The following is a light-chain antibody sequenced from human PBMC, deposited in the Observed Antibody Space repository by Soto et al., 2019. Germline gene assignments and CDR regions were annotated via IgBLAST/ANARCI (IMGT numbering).Light chain of an antibody. Sequence: EVVLKQSPATLSSFPGDRVTLSCRASQYINTRLAWYQHRPGQAPRLLIYQTSIRAAGIPARFSASGTGTDFTLTISDVQPEDFAVYYCHQRQSWPRTFGQGTKADI. V-gene: IGKV3-11*01. CDR1: QYINTR. CDR2: QTS. J-gene: IGKJ1*01. CDR3: HQRQSWPRT.